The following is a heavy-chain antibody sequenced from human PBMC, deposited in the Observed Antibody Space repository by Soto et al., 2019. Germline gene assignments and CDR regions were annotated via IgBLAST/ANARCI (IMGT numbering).Heavy chain of an antibody. J-gene: IGHJ6*02. CDR2: ISSSSRTT. CDR3: ARDVYRYSSSSPEDV. D-gene: IGHD6-6*01. V-gene: IGHV3-11*06. CDR1: GFTFSDYY. Sequence: LKISCAASGFTFSDYYMSWIRQAPGKGLDWVAYISSSSRTTKYGDSVKGRFTISRDNAKNSLFLQMNSLRGEDTAVYYCARDVYRYSSSSPEDVWGQGTTVTVSS.